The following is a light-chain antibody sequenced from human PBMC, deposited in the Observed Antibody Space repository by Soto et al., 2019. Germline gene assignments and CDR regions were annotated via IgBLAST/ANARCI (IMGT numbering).Light chain of an antibody. CDR1: QSISSW. V-gene: IGKV1-5*01. CDR2: DAS. CDR3: QQYNSYHLT. Sequence: DIQMTQSPSTLSASVGARVSITCRASQSISSWLAWLQQKPGKAPKLLIYDASNLESWVPSRFSGSESGTEFTLTSSSLQTDDFATYYCQQYNSYHLTVGGGTRVEFK. J-gene: IGKJ4*01.